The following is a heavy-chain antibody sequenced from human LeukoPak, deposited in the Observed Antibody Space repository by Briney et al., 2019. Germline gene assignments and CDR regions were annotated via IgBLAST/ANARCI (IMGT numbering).Heavy chain of an antibody. Sequence: GESLKISCKGSGYRFTSYWIGWVRQMPGKGLEWMGIIYPGDSETRYSPSFQGQVTISADKSISTAYLQWSSLKASDTAMYYCATHSPSLMVRGVMEFDYWGQGTLVTVSS. CDR2: IYPGDSET. V-gene: IGHV5-51*01. CDR1: GYRFTSYW. J-gene: IGHJ4*02. CDR3: ATHSPSLMVRGVMEFDY. D-gene: IGHD3-10*01.